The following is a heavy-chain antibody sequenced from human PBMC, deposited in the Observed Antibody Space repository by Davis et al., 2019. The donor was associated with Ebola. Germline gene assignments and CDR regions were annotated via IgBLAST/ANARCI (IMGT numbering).Heavy chain of an antibody. J-gene: IGHJ4*02. Sequence: PGGSLRLSCAASGFTFSDYYMSWIRQAPGKGLEWVSYISSSGSTIYYADSVKGRFTISRDNSKNTLYLQMNSLRAEDTAVYYCANLDYGGNSGFDYWGQGTLVTVSS. CDR3: ANLDYGGNSGFDY. V-gene: IGHV3-11*04. CDR1: GFTFSDYY. CDR2: ISSSGSTI. D-gene: IGHD4-23*01.